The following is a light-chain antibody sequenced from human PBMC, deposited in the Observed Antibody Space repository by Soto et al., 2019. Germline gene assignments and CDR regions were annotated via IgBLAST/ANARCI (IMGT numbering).Light chain of an antibody. J-gene: IGLJ2*01. V-gene: IGLV2-14*03. CDR3: SSYTRSNNVV. Sequence: QSALTQPASVSGSPGQSITISCTGTSCDVGGYNYVFWFQHHPGKAPKLIIYDVSDRPSGVSTRFSGSKSVNTASLTISGLQAEEEADYYCSSYTRSNNVVFGGGTKLTVL. CDR2: DVS. CDR1: SCDVGGYNY.